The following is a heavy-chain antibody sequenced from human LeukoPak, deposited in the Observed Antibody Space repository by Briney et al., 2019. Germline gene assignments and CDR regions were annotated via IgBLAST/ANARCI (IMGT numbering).Heavy chain of an antibody. D-gene: IGHD6-19*01. CDR1: GFTFDDYG. CDR3: ATAAVAESRYYYYMDV. V-gene: IGHV3-20*04. Sequence: GGSLRLSCAVSGFTFDDYGMSWVRQAPGKGLEWVSGINWNGGSTFYADSVRGRFTNSTDNAKNSLYLQMNSLRAEDTALYYCATAAVAESRYYYYMDVWGKGTTVTVSS. J-gene: IGHJ6*03. CDR2: INWNGGST.